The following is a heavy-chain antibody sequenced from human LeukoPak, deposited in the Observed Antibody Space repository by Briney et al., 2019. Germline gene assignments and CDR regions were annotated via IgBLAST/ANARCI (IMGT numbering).Heavy chain of an antibody. Sequence: GGSLRLSCAASGFTFSSYAMSWVRQAPGKGLEWVSAISGSGGSTYYADSVKGRFTISRDNSKNTLYLQMNSLRAEDTAVYYCAKGSSRTSASLWDHYASGNPFDYWGQGTLVTVSS. CDR3: AKGSSRTSASLWDHYASGNPFDY. V-gene: IGHV3-23*01. J-gene: IGHJ4*02. CDR1: GFTFSSYA. CDR2: ISGSGGST. D-gene: IGHD3-10*01.